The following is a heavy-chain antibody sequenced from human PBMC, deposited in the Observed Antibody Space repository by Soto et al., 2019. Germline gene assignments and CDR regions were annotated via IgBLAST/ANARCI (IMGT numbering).Heavy chain of an antibody. D-gene: IGHD1-1*01. Sequence: SETLSLTSSVSGGSISSSPSYWAWIRQSPVKGLEWIGSVTSDGDTYYSPSLRGRVTFSVDLSKNEFSLNLQSVTATDTAVFYCARRVPGRGDCTRNDCYIDSWGEGTLVT. CDR3: ARRVPGRGDCTRNDCYIDS. V-gene: IGHV4-39*01. J-gene: IGHJ4*02. CDR2: VTSDGDT. CDR1: GGSISSSPSY.